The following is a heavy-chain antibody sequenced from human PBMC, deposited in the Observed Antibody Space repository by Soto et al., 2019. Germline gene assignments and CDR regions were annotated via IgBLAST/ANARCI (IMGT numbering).Heavy chain of an antibody. D-gene: IGHD3-3*01. CDR1: GFTFSSYG. V-gene: IGHV3-30*18. CDR3: AKALRTICGIKGDAFDI. Sequence: SLRLSCAASGFTFSSYGMHWVRQAPGKGLEWVAVISYDGSNKYYADSVKGRFTISRDNSKNTLYLQMNSLRAEDTAVYYCAKALRTICGIKGDAFDIWGQGTMVNVSS. CDR2: ISYDGSNK. J-gene: IGHJ3*02.